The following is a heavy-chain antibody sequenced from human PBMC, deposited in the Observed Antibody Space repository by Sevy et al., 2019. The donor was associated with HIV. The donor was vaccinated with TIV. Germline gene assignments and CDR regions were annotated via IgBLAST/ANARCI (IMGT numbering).Heavy chain of an antibody. D-gene: IGHD3-10*01. V-gene: IGHV3-11*01. CDR1: GFIFSDYY. CDR2: ISTTSNTI. Sequence: GGSLRLSCAASGFIFSDYYMSWIRQAPGKGLEWVSYISTTSNTIYYADSVKGQFTFSRDNPKNSMYLHMSSLRAEDMAVYYWARDRRGTIRPFDVGTFDIWGQGTMVTVSS. J-gene: IGHJ3*02. CDR3: ARDRRGTIRPFDVGTFDI.